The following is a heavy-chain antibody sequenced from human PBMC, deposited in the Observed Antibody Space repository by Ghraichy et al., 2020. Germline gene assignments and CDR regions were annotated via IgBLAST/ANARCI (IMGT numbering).Heavy chain of an antibody. CDR3: ATRTLGGSDAFDI. D-gene: IGHD2-15*01. Sequence: SQTLSLTCTVSGGSISSSSYYWGWIRQPPGKGLEWIGSIYYSGSTYYNPSLKSRVTISVDTSKNQFSLKLSSVTAADTAVYYCATRTLGGSDAFDIWGQGTMVTVSS. J-gene: IGHJ3*02. V-gene: IGHV4-39*01. CDR2: IYYSGST. CDR1: GGSISSSSYY.